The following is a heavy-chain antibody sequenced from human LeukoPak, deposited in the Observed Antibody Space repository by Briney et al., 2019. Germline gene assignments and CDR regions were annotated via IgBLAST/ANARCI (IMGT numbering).Heavy chain of an antibody. D-gene: IGHD6-19*01. Sequence: SETLSLTCTVSGGSISSYYWSWIRQPAGKGLEWLGRIYTSGSTNYNPSLKSRVTMSVDTSKNQFSLKLSSVTAADTAVYYCARESSGWSGYYYGMDVWGQGTTVTVSS. V-gene: IGHV4-4*07. CDR3: ARESSGWSGYYYGMDV. CDR1: GGSISSYY. CDR2: IYTSGST. J-gene: IGHJ6*02.